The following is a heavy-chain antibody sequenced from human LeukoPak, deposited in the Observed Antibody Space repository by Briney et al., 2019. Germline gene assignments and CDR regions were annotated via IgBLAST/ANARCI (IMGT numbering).Heavy chain of an antibody. CDR3: TKRDSSGYYEGY. D-gene: IGHD3-22*01. CDR2: ITASGGST. J-gene: IGHJ4*02. V-gene: IGHV3-23*01. CDR1: GFTFSSYA. Sequence: PGGSLRLSCAASGFTFSSYAMSWVRQTPGRGLEWVSTITASGGSTNYADSVKGRFTISRDNSKNTLYLQMNSLRAEDTAVYYCTKRDSSGYYEGYWGQGTLVTVSS.